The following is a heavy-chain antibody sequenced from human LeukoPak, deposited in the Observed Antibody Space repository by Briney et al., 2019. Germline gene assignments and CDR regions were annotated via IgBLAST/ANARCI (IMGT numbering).Heavy chain of an antibody. CDR1: GYTFTSYD. V-gene: IGHV1-8*01. D-gene: IGHD2-2*01. Sequence: VASVKVPCKASGYTFTSYDINWVRQATGQGLEWMGWMNPNSGNTGYAQKFQGRVTMTRNTSISTAYMELSSLRSEDTAVYYCARDCSSTSQSYYYYYYMDVWGKGTTVTVFS. CDR2: MNPNSGNT. CDR3: ARDCSSTSQSYYYYYYMDV. J-gene: IGHJ6*03.